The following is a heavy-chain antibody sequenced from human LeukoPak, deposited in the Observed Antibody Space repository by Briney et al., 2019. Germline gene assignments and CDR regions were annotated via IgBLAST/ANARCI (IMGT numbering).Heavy chain of an antibody. J-gene: IGHJ5*02. CDR2: INSDGINT. Sequence: GGSLGLSCAASGFTFSNYWMHWVRQAPGKGLVWVSRINSDGINTSYADSVKGRFTISRDNAKNTLNLQMNSLRAEDTAVYYCARDLGQYYDTSDNWFDPWGQGTLATVSS. CDR3: ARDLGQYYDTSDNWFDP. V-gene: IGHV3-74*01. D-gene: IGHD3-22*01. CDR1: GFTFSNYW.